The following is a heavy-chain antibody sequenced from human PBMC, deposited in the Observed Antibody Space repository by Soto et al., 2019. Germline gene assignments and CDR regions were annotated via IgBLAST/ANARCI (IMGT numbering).Heavy chain of an antibody. V-gene: IGHV1-3*01. Sequence: ASVKVSCKASGYTFTTHAMHCVRRAPGQILEWMGWINGGTGQTKHSQRFQGRVNITRDTSASTAYMELSSLRSEDTAVYYCARGKGMEENYYYYGLDIWGQGTTVTVSS. CDR1: GYTFTTHA. D-gene: IGHD1-1*01. CDR3: ARGKGMEENYYYYGLDI. CDR2: INGGTGQT. J-gene: IGHJ6*02.